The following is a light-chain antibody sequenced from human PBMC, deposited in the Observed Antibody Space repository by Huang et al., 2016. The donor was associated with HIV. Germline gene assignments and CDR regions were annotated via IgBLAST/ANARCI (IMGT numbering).Light chain of an antibody. V-gene: IGKV1-NL1*01. CDR1: QHISNS. Sequence: DIQMTQSPSSLSASVGDRLTITCRASQHISNSLAWYQQKPGKAPKLLLYAASRLESGVPSRFSGSGSGTDYTLTISSLQPEDFATYYCQQYYSGFWTFGQGTKVEVK. J-gene: IGKJ1*01. CDR3: QQYYSGFWT. CDR2: AAS.